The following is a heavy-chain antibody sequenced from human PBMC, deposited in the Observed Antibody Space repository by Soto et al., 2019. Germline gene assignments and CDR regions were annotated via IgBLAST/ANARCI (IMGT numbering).Heavy chain of an antibody. Sequence: ASVKVSCKASGYTFTGYYMHWVRRAPGQGLEWMGWINPNSGGTNYAQKFQGRVTMTRDTSISTAYMELSRLRSDDTAVYYCARGRDYDYVWGSYRSHPYFDYWGQGTLVTVSS. CDR2: INPNSGGT. V-gene: IGHV1-2*02. D-gene: IGHD3-16*02. CDR3: ARGRDYDYVWGSYRSHPYFDY. J-gene: IGHJ4*02. CDR1: GYTFTGYY.